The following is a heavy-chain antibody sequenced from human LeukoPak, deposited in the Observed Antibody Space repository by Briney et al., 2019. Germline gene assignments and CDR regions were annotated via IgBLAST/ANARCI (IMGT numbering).Heavy chain of an antibody. V-gene: IGHV1-69*13. CDR1: GGTFSSYA. D-gene: IGHD1-26*01. Sequence: GASVKVSCKASGGTFSSYAISWVRQAPGQGLEWMGGIIPIFGTANYAQKFQGRVTITAGESTSTAYMELSSLRSEDTAVYYCARSAGSYYFGYFDYWGQGTLVTVSS. CDR3: ARSAGSYYFGYFDY. CDR2: IIPIFGTA. J-gene: IGHJ4*02.